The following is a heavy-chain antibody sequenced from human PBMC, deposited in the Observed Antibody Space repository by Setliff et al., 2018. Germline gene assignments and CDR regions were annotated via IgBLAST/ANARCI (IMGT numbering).Heavy chain of an antibody. V-gene: IGHV1-18*04. CDR3: SRLVRYCSKATCQTASGAEL. J-gene: IGHJ4*02. D-gene: IGHD2-8*01. CDR2: ISAYSGNT. CDR1: GYTFSNYG. Sequence: ASVKVSCKASGYTFSNYGITWVRQAPGQGLEWMGWISAYSGNTKYALTLQGRVTMTTDPSTTTAYMELRGLTSDDTAVYYCSRLVRYCSKATCQTASGAELWGQGTLVTVSS.